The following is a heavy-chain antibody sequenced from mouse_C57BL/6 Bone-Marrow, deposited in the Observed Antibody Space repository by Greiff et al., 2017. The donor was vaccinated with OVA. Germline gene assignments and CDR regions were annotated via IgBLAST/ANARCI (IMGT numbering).Heavy chain of an antibody. CDR3: ARSPLYDYSWFAY. CDR1: GYTFTGYD. Sequence: QVQLKESGPELVKPGASVKLSCKASGYTFTGYDINWVKQRPGQGLEWIGWIYPRDGSTKYNEKFKGKATLTVDTSSSTAYMELHSLTSEDSAVYFCARSPLYDYSWFAYWGQGTLVTVSA. CDR2: IYPRDGST. V-gene: IGHV1-85*01. D-gene: IGHD2-4*01. J-gene: IGHJ3*01.